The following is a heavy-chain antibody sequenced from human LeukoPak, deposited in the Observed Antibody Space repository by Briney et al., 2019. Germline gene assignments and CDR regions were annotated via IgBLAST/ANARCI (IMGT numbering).Heavy chain of an antibody. J-gene: IGHJ6*02. Sequence: AGGSLRLSCVVSGLTFSGYWVTWVRQAPGKGLEWVANINQDASEKYYVESVKGRFAISRDNAKNSLYLQMNSLRAEDTAVYYCARDRGWQQLAFYYYYGMDVWGQGTTVTVSS. V-gene: IGHV3-7*01. CDR3: ARDRGWQQLAFYYYYGMDV. CDR1: GLTFSGYW. CDR2: INQDASEK. D-gene: IGHD6-13*01.